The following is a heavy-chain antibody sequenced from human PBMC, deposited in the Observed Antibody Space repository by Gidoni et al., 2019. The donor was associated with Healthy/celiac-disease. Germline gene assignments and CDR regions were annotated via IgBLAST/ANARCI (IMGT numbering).Heavy chain of an antibody. CDR2: INHSGST. Sequence: QVQLQQWGAGLLKPSETLSLTCAVYGGSFSGYYWSWIRQPPGKGLEWIGEINHSGSTNYNPSLKSRVTISVDTSKNQFSLKLSSVTAADTAVYYCARGLSYCSGGSCSYNWFDPWGQGTLVTVSS. CDR1: GGSFSGYY. V-gene: IGHV4-34*01. CDR3: ARGLSYCSGGSCSYNWFDP. J-gene: IGHJ5*02. D-gene: IGHD2-15*01.